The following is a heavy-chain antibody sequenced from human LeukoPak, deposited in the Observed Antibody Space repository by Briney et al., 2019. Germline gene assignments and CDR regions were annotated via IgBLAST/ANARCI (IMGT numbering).Heavy chain of an antibody. CDR3: AREVVVPAAIMGGYYYYGMDV. Sequence: SVKVSCKASGGTFISYAISWVRQAPGQGLEWMGGIIPIFGTANYAQKFQGRVTITADESTSTAYMELSSLRSEDTAVYYCAREVVVPAAIMGGYYYYGMDVWGQGTTVTVSS. J-gene: IGHJ6*02. CDR1: GGTFISYA. CDR2: IIPIFGTA. V-gene: IGHV1-69*13. D-gene: IGHD2-2*02.